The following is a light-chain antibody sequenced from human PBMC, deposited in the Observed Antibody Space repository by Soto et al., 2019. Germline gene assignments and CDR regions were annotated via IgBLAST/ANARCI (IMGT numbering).Light chain of an antibody. J-gene: IGKJ4*01. CDR3: QQRSNWPLT. V-gene: IGKV3-11*01. Sequence: EIVLTQSPATLSLSPGERATLSCRARQSVSSKLAWYQQKPGQAPRLLIYDASNRATGIPARFSGSGSGTDFTLTISSLDPEDSGVYYCQQRSNWPLTFGGGTKVEIK. CDR1: QSVSSK. CDR2: DAS.